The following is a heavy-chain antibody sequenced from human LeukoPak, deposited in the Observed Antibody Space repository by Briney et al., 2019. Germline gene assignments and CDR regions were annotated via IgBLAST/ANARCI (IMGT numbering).Heavy chain of an antibody. CDR2: ISGSGGST. Sequence: GGSLRLSCAASGFTFSSYGMSWVRQAPGKGLEWVSAISGSGGSTYYADSVKGRFTISRDNSKNTLYLQMSSLRAEDTAVYYCAKLDGRGGAFDIWGQGTMVTVSS. D-gene: IGHD1-26*01. CDR1: GFTFSSYG. J-gene: IGHJ3*02. V-gene: IGHV3-23*01. CDR3: AKLDGRGGAFDI.